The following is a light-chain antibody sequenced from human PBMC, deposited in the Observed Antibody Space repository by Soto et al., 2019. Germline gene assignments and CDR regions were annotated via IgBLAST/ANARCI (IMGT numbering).Light chain of an antibody. V-gene: IGKV3-20*01. J-gene: IGKJ1*01. CDR3: PQYGSSPLT. CDR2: GAS. CDR1: QGVTRNY. Sequence: EIVLTQSPDSLSLSPGERGTLSCRSSQGVTRNYVAWYQQKPGQAPSLLIYGASSRGTGIPDRFSGSGSGTEFTLNISSLQPEDVAVYYCPQYGSSPLTFGQGTKEEI.